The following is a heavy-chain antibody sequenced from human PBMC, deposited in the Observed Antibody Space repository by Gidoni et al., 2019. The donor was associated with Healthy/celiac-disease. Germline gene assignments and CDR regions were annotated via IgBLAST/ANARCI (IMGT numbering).Heavy chain of an antibody. D-gene: IGHD3-10*01. V-gene: IGHV4-39*01. CDR3: ARLGYYYGSGTPRGWFDP. J-gene: IGHJ5*02. Sequence: QLQLQESGPGLVKPSETLSLTCTVSGGSISSSSYYWGWIRQPPGKGLAWIGSIYYSGSTYYNPSLKSRVTISVDTSKNQFSLKLSSVTAADTAVYYCARLGYYYGSGTPRGWFDPWGQGTLVTVSS. CDR2: IYYSGST. CDR1: GGSISSSSYY.